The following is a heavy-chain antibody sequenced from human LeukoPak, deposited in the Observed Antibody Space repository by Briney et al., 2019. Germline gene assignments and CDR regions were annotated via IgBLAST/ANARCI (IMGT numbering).Heavy chain of an antibody. V-gene: IGHV3-66*01. D-gene: IGHD6-13*01. CDR2: IYSGGTT. CDR3: AKGSSSWYYFDY. Sequence: GGSLRLSCAASGFTVSSNYMSWVRQAPGKGLEWVSVIYSGGTTYYADSVKGKFTISRDNFKNTVFLQMNSLRAEDTAVYYCAKGSSSWYYFDYWGQGTLVTVSS. J-gene: IGHJ4*02. CDR1: GFTVSSNY.